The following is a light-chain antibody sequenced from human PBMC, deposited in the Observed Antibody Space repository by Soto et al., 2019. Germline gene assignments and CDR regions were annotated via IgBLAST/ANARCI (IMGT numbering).Light chain of an antibody. Sequence: QSVLTQPASVSGSPGQSITISCTGTSSDVGGYNYVSWYQQHPGKAPKLMIYDVSNRPSGVSNRFSVSKSVNTASLTISGLQAEDEADYYCSSYTSSSTYVVFGGGTKLTVL. CDR3: SSYTSSSTYVV. V-gene: IGLV2-14*01. J-gene: IGLJ2*01. CDR1: SSDVGGYNY. CDR2: DVS.